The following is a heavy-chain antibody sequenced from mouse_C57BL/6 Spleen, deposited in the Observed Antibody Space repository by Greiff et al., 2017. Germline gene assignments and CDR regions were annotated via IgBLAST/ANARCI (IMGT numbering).Heavy chain of an antibody. D-gene: IGHD1-1*01. Sequence: QVQLKQSGAELMKPGASVKLSCKATGYTFTGYWLEWVKQRPGHGLEWIGEISPGSGCTNYNEKFKGKATFTADTSSITAYMQLSSLTTEDSAIYYDARVGSDYGSSYCYVDFWGTGTTVTVSS. CDR1: GYTFTGYW. CDR3: ARVGSDYGSSYCYVDF. J-gene: IGHJ1*03. V-gene: IGHV1-9*01. CDR2: ISPGSGCT.